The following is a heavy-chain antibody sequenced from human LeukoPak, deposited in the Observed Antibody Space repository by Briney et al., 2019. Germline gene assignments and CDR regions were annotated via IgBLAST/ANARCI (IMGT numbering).Heavy chain of an antibody. Sequence: ASVKVSCKTSGYTFTSYGIIWLRQAPGQGLEWMGWISAHNGYTHYAQKLQGRVTMTTDTSTSTAYMELRSLRSDDTAVYYCARRVTAASGFDYWGQGTLVTVSS. CDR2: ISAHNGYT. D-gene: IGHD6-13*01. CDR1: GYTFTSYG. J-gene: IGHJ4*02. V-gene: IGHV1-18*01. CDR3: ARRVTAASGFDY.